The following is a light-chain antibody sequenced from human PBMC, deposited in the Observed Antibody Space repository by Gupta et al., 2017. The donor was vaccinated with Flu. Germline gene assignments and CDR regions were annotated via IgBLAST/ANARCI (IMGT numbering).Light chain of an antibody. CDR3: QQSYSTRT. J-gene: IGKJ1*01. CDR2: AAP. CDR1: QSISSY. V-gene: IGKV1-39*01. Sequence: DIQMTQSPSSLSASVGDRVTITCRASQSISSYLNWYQQKPGKAPKLLIYAAPRLQSGVPSRFSGSGSGTDFTLTSSRRQTEDFANYYWQQSYSTRTFGQGTXVEIK.